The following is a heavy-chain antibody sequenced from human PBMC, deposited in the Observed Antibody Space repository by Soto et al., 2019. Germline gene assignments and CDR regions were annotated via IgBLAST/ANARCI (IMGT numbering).Heavy chain of an antibody. CDR1: GGSFRNYY. J-gene: IGHJ5*01. V-gene: IGHV4-34*01. CDR2: VNHSGEA. Sequence: SETLSLTCGGYGGSFRNYYWVWVRQPPGKGLAWIGEVNHSGEATYNPSPQSRVIIALDPTNNHCSLKMTSVTAADTAFYFWARAERFPRSCFDSWGQGTQVTVSS. CDR3: ARAERFPRSCFDS.